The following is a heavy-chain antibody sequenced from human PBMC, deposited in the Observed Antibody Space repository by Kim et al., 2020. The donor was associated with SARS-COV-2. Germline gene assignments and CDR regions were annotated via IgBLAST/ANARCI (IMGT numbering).Heavy chain of an antibody. Sequence: SETLSLNCTVSGGSISSGGYYWSWIRQHPGKGLEWIGYIYYSGSTYYNPSLKSRVTISVDTSKNQFSLKLSSVTAADTAVYYCARQAAAGQTFYFDYWGQGTLVTVSS. CDR3: ARQAAAGQTFYFDY. CDR1: GGSISSGGYY. J-gene: IGHJ4*02. D-gene: IGHD6-13*01. CDR2: IYYSGST. V-gene: IGHV4-31*03.